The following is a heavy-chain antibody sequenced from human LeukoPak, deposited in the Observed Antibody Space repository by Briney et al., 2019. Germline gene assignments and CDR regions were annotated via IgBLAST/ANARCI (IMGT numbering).Heavy chain of an antibody. V-gene: IGHV4-59*01. CDR2: IYYSGST. J-gene: IGHJ5*02. D-gene: IGHD2-15*01. Sequence: SETLSLTCTVSGGSISNYYWSWIRQPPGKGLEWIGYIYYSGSTNYNPSLKSRVTISVDTSKNQFSLKLSSVTAADTAVYYCARADGGNWFDPWGQGTLVTVSS. CDR3: ARADGGNWFDP. CDR1: GGSISNYY.